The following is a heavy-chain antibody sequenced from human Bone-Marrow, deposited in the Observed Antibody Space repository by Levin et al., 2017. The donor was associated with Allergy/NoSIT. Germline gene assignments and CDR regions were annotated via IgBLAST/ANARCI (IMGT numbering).Heavy chain of an antibody. CDR2: IYSGGDT. J-gene: IGHJ4*02. CDR3: ARGYKSGLSFG. Sequence: PGASVKVSCAASGISVSNNHMSWVRQAPGKGLECVAGIYSGGDTYQSDSVKSRFTVSRDNSKNTVYLHMSNRRGDDTDVYYCARGYKSGLSFGWGQGPLVTVSS. V-gene: IGHV3-66*01. D-gene: IGHD6-19*01. CDR1: GISVSNNH.